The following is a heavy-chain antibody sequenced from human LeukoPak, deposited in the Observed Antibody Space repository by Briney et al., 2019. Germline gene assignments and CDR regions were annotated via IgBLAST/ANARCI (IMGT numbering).Heavy chain of an antibody. CDR2: ISSSSYI. CDR1: GFTFSSYS. J-gene: IGHJ4*02. D-gene: IGHD2-15*01. Sequence: GGSLRLSCAASGFTFSSYSMNWVRQAPGKGLEWVSSISSSSYIYYADSVKGRFTISRDNAKNSLYLQMNSLRAEDTAVYYCASCSGGSCYSDYWGQGTLVTVSS. V-gene: IGHV3-21*01. CDR3: ASCSGGSCYSDY.